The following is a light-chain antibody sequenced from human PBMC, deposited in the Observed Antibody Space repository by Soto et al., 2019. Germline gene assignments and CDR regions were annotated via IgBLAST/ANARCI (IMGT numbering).Light chain of an antibody. Sequence: QSVLTQPASVSGSPGQSITISCTGTSGDIGSYNRVSWYQQHLGKAPKLIIYEVTDRPSGVSNRFSGSKSGNTASLTISGLQAKDEAEYYCSSYTNINTRACVFGTGTKLTVL. CDR3: SSYTNINTRACV. J-gene: IGLJ1*01. CDR2: EVT. CDR1: SGDIGSYNR. V-gene: IGLV2-14*01.